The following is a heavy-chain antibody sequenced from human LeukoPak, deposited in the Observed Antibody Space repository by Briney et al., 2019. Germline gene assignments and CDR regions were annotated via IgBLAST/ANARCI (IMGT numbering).Heavy chain of an antibody. CDR2: TYYRSKWYN. V-gene: IGHV6-1*01. CDR1: GDSVSSNSAA. Sequence: SQTLSLTCAISGDSVSSNSAAWNWIRQSPSRGLEWLGRTYYRSKWYNDYAVSVKSRITINPDTSKNQFSLKLSSVTAADTAVYYCAREVPNCSGGSCQSDFDYWGQGTLVTVSS. J-gene: IGHJ4*02. D-gene: IGHD2-15*01. CDR3: AREVPNCSGGSCQSDFDY.